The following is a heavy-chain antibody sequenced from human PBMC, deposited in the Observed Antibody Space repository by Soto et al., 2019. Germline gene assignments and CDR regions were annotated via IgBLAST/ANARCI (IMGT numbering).Heavy chain of an antibody. J-gene: IGHJ4*02. Sequence: PGGSLRLSCAASGFTFSSYSMNWVRQAPGKGLEWVSSISSSSSYIYYADSVKGRFTISRDNAKNSLYLQMNSLRAEDTAVYYCARDIPSXHGYYDFWSGYYNHFDYWGQGTLVTVSS. CDR3: ARDIPSXHGYYDFWSGYYNHFDY. V-gene: IGHV3-21*01. CDR1: GFTFSSYS. CDR2: ISSSSSYI. D-gene: IGHD3-3*01.